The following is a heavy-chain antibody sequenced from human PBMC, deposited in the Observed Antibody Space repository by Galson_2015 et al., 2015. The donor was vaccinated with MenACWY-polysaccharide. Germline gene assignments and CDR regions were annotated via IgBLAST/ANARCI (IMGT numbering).Heavy chain of an antibody. V-gene: IGHV3-7*01. CDR3: ARDPLDSSGYTLGSVFDP. D-gene: IGHD3-22*01. CDR2: IKQDGSEK. J-gene: IGHJ2*01. CDR1: GFTFSGFW. Sequence: SLRLSCAASGFTFSGFWMSWVRQAPGKGLEWVAIIKQDGSEKYYVDSVKGRFSISRDNAKNSLYLQMNSLRSEDTAVYYCARDPLDSSGYTLGSVFDPWGRGTLVTVSS.